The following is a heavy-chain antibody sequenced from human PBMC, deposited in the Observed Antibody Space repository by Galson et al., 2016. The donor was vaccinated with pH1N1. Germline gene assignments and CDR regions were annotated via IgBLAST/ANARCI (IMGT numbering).Heavy chain of an antibody. J-gene: IGHJ4*02. D-gene: IGHD6-19*01. V-gene: IGHV4-31*03. CDR1: GGSISRGGYY. CDR3: ARGVSVAGTPRLDY. CDR2: IFYSGST. Sequence: TLSLTCTVSGGSISRGGYYWSWIRQHPGKGLEWIGYIFYSGSTYYNPSLKSRVTISVDTSKNQFSLKLSSVTAADTAVYYCARGVSVAGTPRLDYWGQGTLATVSS.